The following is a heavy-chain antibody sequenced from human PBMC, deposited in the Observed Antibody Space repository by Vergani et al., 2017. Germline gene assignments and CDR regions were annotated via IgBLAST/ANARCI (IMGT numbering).Heavy chain of an antibody. CDR3: AGGGWLYYFDY. D-gene: IGHD6-19*01. J-gene: IGHJ4*02. CDR2: ISGSGGST. CDR1: GFTFSSYA. Sequence: EVQLLESGGGLVQPGGSLRLSCAASGFTFSSYAMSWVRQAPGKGLEWVSAISGSGGSTYYADSVKGRFTISRDNSKNTLYLQMNSLRAEDTAGYYWAGGGWLYYFDYWGQGTLVTVSS. V-gene: IGHV3-23*01.